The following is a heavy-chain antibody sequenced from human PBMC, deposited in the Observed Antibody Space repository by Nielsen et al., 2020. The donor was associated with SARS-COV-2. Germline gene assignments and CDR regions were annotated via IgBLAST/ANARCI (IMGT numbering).Heavy chain of an antibody. D-gene: IGHD3-3*01. CDR3: AGGADFWSGTQKYYMDV. Sequence: GESLKISCSASGFTFSSTWMDWVRQVPGQGLVWVSRINPSGSGTAYADSVKGRFAVSRDNAENTVVLQIHSLRVEDTAVYYCAGGADFWSGTQKYYMDVWGKGTTVTVSS. V-gene: IGHV3-74*01. J-gene: IGHJ6*03. CDR1: GFTFSSTW. CDR2: INPSGSGT.